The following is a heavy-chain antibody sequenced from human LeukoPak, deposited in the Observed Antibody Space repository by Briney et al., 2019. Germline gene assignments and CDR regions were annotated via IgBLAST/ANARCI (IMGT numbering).Heavy chain of an antibody. V-gene: IGHV3-21*01. J-gene: IGHJ3*02. CDR2: ISSSSSYI. Sequence: GGSLRLSCAASGFTFSSYSMNWVRQAPGKGLEWVSSISSSSSYIYYADSVKGRFTISRDNAKNSLYLQMNSLRAEDTAVYYCARGPRAGNNDFWRCLNDAFDIWGQGTMVTVSS. CDR1: GFTFSSYS. D-gene: IGHD3-3*01. CDR3: ARGPRAGNNDFWRCLNDAFDI.